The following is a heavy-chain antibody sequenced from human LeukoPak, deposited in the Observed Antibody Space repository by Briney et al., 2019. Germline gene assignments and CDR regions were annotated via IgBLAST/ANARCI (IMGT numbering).Heavy chain of an antibody. Sequence: GGSLRLSCAASGFTFSSYSMNWVRQAPGKGLEWVSSISSSSSYIYYADSVKGRFTISRDNAKNSLYLQMNSLRAEDTAVYYCARFGNYYDSSGYYPNGRDAFDIWGQGTMVTVSS. CDR3: ARFGNYYDSSGYYPNGRDAFDI. D-gene: IGHD3-22*01. J-gene: IGHJ3*02. V-gene: IGHV3-21*01. CDR1: GFTFSSYS. CDR2: ISSSSSYI.